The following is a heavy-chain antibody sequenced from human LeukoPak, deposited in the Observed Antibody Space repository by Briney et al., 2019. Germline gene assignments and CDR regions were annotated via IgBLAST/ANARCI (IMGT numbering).Heavy chain of an antibody. D-gene: IGHD2-15*01. V-gene: IGHV1-18*01. CDR3: ARDCIGCHGFDY. CDR1: GYTFTSYG. J-gene: IGHJ4*02. Sequence: ASVKVSCKASGYTFTSYGISWVRQAPGQGLDWMGWVSAYADDTNYVQNFRVRVTITTAKSTSTAYMELRSLRSDDTAVYYCARDCIGCHGFDYWGQGTLVTVSS. CDR2: VSAYADDT.